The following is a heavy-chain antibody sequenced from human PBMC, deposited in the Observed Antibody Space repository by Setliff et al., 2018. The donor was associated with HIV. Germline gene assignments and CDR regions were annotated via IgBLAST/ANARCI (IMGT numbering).Heavy chain of an antibody. J-gene: IGHJ3*02. Sequence: ASVKVSCKASGYTFTTYGINWVRQAPGQGLEWMGWSSAYNGNTNYTQKLQGRVTMTTDTSTSTAYMELRSLRSDDTAVYYCARDRAGDAFDIWGQGTMVTVSS. D-gene: IGHD3-10*01. CDR1: GYTFTTYG. CDR3: ARDRAGDAFDI. V-gene: IGHV1-18*01. CDR2: SSAYNGNT.